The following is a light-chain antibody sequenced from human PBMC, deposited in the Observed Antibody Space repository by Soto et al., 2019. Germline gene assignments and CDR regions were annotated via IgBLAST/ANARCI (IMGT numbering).Light chain of an antibody. CDR3: QHSYSSPPWT. CDR1: QSISSY. Sequence: DIQMTQSPSSLSASVGDRVTITCRASQSISSYLSWYQQKPGKAPRLLIYRASTVKTGVPPRFSGSGSGRDFTLTISSLRPDDIATYFCQHSYSSPPWTFGPGTKVEVK. V-gene: IGKV1-39*01. J-gene: IGKJ1*01. CDR2: RAS.